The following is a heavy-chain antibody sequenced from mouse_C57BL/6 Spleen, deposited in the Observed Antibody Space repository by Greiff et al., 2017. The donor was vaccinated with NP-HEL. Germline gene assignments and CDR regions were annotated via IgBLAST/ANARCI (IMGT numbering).Heavy chain of an antibody. CDR2: IRNKANGYTT. V-gene: IGHV7-3*01. Sequence: DVMLVESGGGLVQPGGSLSLSCAASGFTFTDYYMSWVRQPPGKALEWLGFIRNKANGYTTEYSASVKGRFTISRDNSQSILYLQMNALRAEDSATYYCARYITTRSYFDYWGQGTTLTVSS. CDR1: GFTFTDYY. CDR3: ARYITTRSYFDY. J-gene: IGHJ2*01.